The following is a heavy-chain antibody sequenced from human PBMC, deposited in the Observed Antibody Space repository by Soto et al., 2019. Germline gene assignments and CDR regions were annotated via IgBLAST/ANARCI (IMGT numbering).Heavy chain of an antibody. D-gene: IGHD2-15*01. CDR2: ISSGGDIK. V-gene: IGHV3-30*18. J-gene: IGHJ4*01. CDR3: AKEIRVAGDLDY. Sequence: PGGSLRLSCVASGFTLSDYGIHWVRQAPGKGLEWVGVISSGGDIKYYSDSMKGRFTISRDNSKNTLFLQMNSLRLEDTAMYYCAKEIRVAGDLDYWGHGTLVTVSS. CDR1: GFTLSDYG.